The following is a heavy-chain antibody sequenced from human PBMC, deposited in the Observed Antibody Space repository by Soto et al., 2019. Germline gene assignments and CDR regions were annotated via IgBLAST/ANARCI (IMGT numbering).Heavy chain of an antibody. CDR2: IYYSWST. CDR3: ARGLITGSQYSGGWYYFDS. J-gene: IGHJ4*02. Sequence: SETLSLTCTVSGGSISSSSYYWGWIRQPPGKGLEWIGSIYYSWSTYYNPSLKSRVTISVDTSKNQFSLKLSSVTAADTAVYYCARGLITGSQYSGGWYYFDSWGQGTQVTAPQ. CDR1: GGSISSSSYY. V-gene: IGHV4-39*01. D-gene: IGHD1-26*01.